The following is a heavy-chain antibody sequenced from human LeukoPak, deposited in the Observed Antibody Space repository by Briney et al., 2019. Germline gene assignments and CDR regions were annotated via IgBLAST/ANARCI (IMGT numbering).Heavy chain of an antibody. CDR2: ISAYNGNT. Sequence: ASVKVSCKASGYTFTSYAIHWVRQAPGQRLEWMGWISAYNGNTNYAQKLQGRVTMTTDTSTSTAYMELRSLRSDDTAVYYCASMGTTGYYYYGMDVRGQGTTVTVSS. CDR3: ASMGTTGYYYYGMDV. J-gene: IGHJ6*02. D-gene: IGHD4-17*01. CDR1: GYTFTSYA. V-gene: IGHV1-18*01.